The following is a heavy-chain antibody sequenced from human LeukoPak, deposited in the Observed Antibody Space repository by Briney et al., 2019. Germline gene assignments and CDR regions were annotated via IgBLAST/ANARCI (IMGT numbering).Heavy chain of an antibody. CDR3: ARGSGIAVAVSYYYMDV. Sequence: ASVKVSCKASGYIFTGYYMHWVRQAHGQGLEWMGWINPNSGATNYAQKFQGRVTMTRDTSISTAYMELSRLRSDDTAVYYCARGSGIAVAVSYYYMDVWGKGTTVTVSS. CDR2: INPNSGAT. D-gene: IGHD6-19*01. CDR1: GYIFTGYY. V-gene: IGHV1-2*02. J-gene: IGHJ6*03.